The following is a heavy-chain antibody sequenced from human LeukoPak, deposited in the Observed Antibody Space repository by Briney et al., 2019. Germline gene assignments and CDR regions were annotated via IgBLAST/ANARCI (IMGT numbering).Heavy chain of an antibody. V-gene: IGHV3-49*04. D-gene: IGHD5-12*01. CDR2: IRSKAYGGTT. J-gene: IGHJ6*04. CDR3: TAYDPSDYYAMYV. Sequence: GRSLRLSCTASGFTFGDYAMTWVRQGPGKGLEWVGFIRSKAYGGTTDFAASVKGRFIISRDDSKSIAYLQMNSLKTEDTAVYYCTAYDPSDYYAMYVSGEGTTVTVSA. CDR1: GFTFGDYA.